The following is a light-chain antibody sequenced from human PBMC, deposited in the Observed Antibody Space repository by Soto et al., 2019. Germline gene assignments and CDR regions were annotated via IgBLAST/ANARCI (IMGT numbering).Light chain of an antibody. CDR3: RQRYDSSPIT. CDR1: QSIHTS. Sequence: VFTQPPASLYLSPRHRAPLSCRASQSIHTSLAWYQQKSGKPPRLVIYDSTLRANGVPDRFGGSRSGTEFTLTINSRVQSDFAVYYCRQRYDSSPITFCQGTRLEIK. CDR2: DST. V-gene: IGKV3-11*01. J-gene: IGKJ5*01.